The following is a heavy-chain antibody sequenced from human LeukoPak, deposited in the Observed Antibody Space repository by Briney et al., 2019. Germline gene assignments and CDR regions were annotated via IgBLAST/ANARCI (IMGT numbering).Heavy chain of an antibody. Sequence: ASVTVSCKASGGTFSSYAISWVRQAPGQGLEWMGGIIPIFGTANYAQKFQGRVTITADESTSTAYMELSSLRSEDTAVYYCARSGSSGWYSPFDYWGQGTLVTVSS. V-gene: IGHV1-69*13. CDR1: GGTFSSYA. D-gene: IGHD6-19*01. J-gene: IGHJ4*02. CDR3: ARSGSSGWYSPFDY. CDR2: IIPIFGTA.